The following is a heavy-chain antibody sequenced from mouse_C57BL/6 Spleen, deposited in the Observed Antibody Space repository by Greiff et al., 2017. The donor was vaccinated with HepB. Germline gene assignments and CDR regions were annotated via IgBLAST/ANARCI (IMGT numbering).Heavy chain of an antibody. V-gene: IGHV1-82*01. CDR1: GYAFSSSW. J-gene: IGHJ2*01. Sequence: VKLQESGPELVKPGASVKISCKASGYAFSSSWMNWVTQRPGKGLEWIGRIYPGDGDTNYNGKFKGKATLTADKSSSTAYMQLSSLTSEDSAVYFCARSGYDYDNYWGQGTTLTVSS. CDR2: IYPGDGDT. CDR3: ARSGYDYDNY. D-gene: IGHD2-4*01.